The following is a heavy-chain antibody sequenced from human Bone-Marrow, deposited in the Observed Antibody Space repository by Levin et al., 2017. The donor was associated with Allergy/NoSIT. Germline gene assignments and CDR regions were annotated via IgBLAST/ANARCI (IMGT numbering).Heavy chain of an antibody. CDR2: IYHSGST. CDR3: ARGTSGYCSGGSCYEVYYYGMDV. J-gene: IGHJ6*02. V-gene: IGHV4-38-2*01. D-gene: IGHD2-15*01. CDR1: GYSITSGYY. Sequence: SETLSLTCAVSGYSITSGYYWGWIRQPPGKGLEWIGSIYHSGSTYYNPSLKSRVTISVDTSKNQFSLKLSSVTAADTAVYYCARGTSGYCSGGSCYEVYYYGMDVWGQGTTVTVSS.